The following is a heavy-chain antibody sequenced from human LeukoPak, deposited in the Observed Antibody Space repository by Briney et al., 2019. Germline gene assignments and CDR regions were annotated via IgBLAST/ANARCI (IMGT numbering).Heavy chain of an antibody. V-gene: IGHV3-48*01. CDR3: ARGKFHGFDP. Sequence: GGSLRLSCAASGFSFSSYSMNWVRQAPGKGLEWISHISGGSSVIYYADSLKGRFIVSRDNDRNSLFLQMNSLRVEDTATYYCARGKFHGFDPWGQGTLVTVSS. CDR1: GFSFSSYS. J-gene: IGHJ5*02. CDR2: ISGGSSVI.